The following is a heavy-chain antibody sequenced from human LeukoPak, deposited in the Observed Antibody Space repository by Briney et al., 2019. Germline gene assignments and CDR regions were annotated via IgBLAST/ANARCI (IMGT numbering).Heavy chain of an antibody. CDR1: GGTFSSYA. J-gene: IGHJ6*04. CDR2: IIPIFGTA. D-gene: IGHD3-10*01. Sequence: SVKVSCKASGGTFSSYAISWVGQAPGQGLEWMGGIIPIFGTANFAQKFQGRVTITADESTSTAYMELSSLRSEDTAVYYCASGPYYGSGRSYYYGMDVWGKGTTVTVSS. V-gene: IGHV1-69*13. CDR3: ASGPYYGSGRSYYYGMDV.